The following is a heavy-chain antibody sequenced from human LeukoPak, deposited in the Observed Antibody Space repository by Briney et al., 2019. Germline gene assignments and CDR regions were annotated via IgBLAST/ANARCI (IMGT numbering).Heavy chain of an antibody. Sequence: GGSLRLSCAASGFTFSSYAMSWVRQAPGKGLEWLSAISGSGGSTYYADSVKGRFTISRDNSKNTLYLQMNSLRAEDTAVYYCAKDNVKDYYDSSGHFDYWGQGTLVTVSS. CDR1: GFTFSSYA. J-gene: IGHJ4*02. D-gene: IGHD3-22*01. CDR2: ISGSGGST. V-gene: IGHV3-23*01. CDR3: AKDNVKDYYDSSGHFDY.